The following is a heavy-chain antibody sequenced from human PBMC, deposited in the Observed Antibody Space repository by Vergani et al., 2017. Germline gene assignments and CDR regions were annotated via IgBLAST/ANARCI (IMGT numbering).Heavy chain of an antibody. D-gene: IGHD3-16*01. J-gene: IGHJ5*02. CDR3: ARDPGDGPKEGWFDP. Sequence: QVQLVQSGPEVKKPGSSVKVSCKASGGTFSSYAISWVRQDPGQGLEWMGRIIPIFGTANYAQKFQGRVTITADESTSTAYMELSSLRSEDTAVYYCARDPGDGPKEGWFDPWGQGTLVTVSS. CDR2: IIPIFGTA. CDR1: GGTFSSYA. V-gene: IGHV1-69*13.